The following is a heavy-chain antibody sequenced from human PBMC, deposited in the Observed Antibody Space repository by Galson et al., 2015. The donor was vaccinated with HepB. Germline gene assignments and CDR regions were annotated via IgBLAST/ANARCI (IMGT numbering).Heavy chain of an antibody. J-gene: IGHJ4*02. V-gene: IGHV4-39*01. CDR1: GGSISSSSYY. Sequence: SETLSLTCTVSGGSISSSSYYWGWLRQPPGKGLEWIGSFYYTGNTHYNPSLKSRVTISGDTSKNQFYLKLNSVTAADTAVYYCARHESESKTYAADNWGQGTLVTVSS. CDR3: ARHESESKTYAADN. CDR2: FYYTGNT. D-gene: IGHD2-2*01.